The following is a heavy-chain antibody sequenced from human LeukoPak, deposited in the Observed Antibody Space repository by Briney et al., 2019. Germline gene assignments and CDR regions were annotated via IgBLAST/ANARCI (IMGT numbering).Heavy chain of an antibody. D-gene: IGHD3-9*01. CDR2: ISGSGGST. Sequence: GGSLRLSCAASGFTFSSSSMSWVRQAPGKGLKWVSVISGSGGSTDYADSVKGRFTISRDNSKNTLYLQMNSLRAEDTAVYYCARDLTYYDILTGYYWTYYFDYWGQGTLVTVSS. CDR1: GFTFSSSS. V-gene: IGHV3-23*01. CDR3: ARDLTYYDILTGYYWTYYFDY. J-gene: IGHJ4*02.